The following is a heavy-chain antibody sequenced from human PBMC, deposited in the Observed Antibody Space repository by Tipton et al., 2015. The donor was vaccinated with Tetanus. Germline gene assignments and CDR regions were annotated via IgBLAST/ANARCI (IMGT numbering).Heavy chain of an antibody. CDR3: ARSIPTYGSGSCAGYYGMDV. CDR2: ISSSSSTI. D-gene: IGHD3-10*01. V-gene: IGHV3-48*02. Sequence: GSLRLSCAASGFTFSSYSMNWVRQAPGKGLEWVSYISSSSSTIYYADSVKGRFTISRDNAKNSLYLQMNSLRDEDTAVYYCARSIPTYGSGSCAGYYGMDVWGQGTTVTVSS. CDR1: GFTFSSYS. J-gene: IGHJ6*02.